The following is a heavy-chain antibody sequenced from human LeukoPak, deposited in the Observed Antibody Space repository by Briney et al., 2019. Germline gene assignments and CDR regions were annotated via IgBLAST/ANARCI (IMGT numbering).Heavy chain of an antibody. Sequence: RGSLRLSCAASGLTVSSNYMSWVRQAPGKGLEWVSVIYSGGSTYYADSVKGRFTISRDNSKNTVFLQMNSLRAEDTAVYYCARAFHSDSSGYYSGFYCGQGTLVTVSS. D-gene: IGHD3-22*01. V-gene: IGHV3-53*01. J-gene: IGHJ4*02. CDR3: ARAFHSDSSGYYSGFY. CDR2: IYSGGST. CDR1: GLTVSSNY.